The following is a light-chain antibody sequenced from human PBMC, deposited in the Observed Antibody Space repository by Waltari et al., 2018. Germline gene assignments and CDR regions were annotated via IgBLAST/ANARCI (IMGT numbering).Light chain of an antibody. V-gene: IGKV3-15*01. J-gene: IGKJ2*01. CDR1: QSVSNN. Sequence: IVMTQSPVTLSVSPGERATLACRASQSVSNNLAGYQQKPGQAPRLLIFGASTRATDIPARFSGGGSGTEFTLTISSLQSEDYAVYYCQQYNNGPYTFGQGTKL. CDR2: GAS. CDR3: QQYNNGPYT.